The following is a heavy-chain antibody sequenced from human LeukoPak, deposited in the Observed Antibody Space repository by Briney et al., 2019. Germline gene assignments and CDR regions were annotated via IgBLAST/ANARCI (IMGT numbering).Heavy chain of an antibody. CDR1: GLSVSNIY. V-gene: IGHV3-53*01. J-gene: IGHJ6*02. CDR3: ARSGLTGRGNGLDV. Sequence: GGSLRLSCAVSGLSVSNIYITWVRQAPGKGLEWVSAFLSGGSTHYADSVKARFSMSRDDSRNIVYLQLNSLRADDTAVYYCARSGLTGRGNGLDVWGQGTTVTVSS. D-gene: IGHD3/OR15-3a*01. CDR2: FLSGGST.